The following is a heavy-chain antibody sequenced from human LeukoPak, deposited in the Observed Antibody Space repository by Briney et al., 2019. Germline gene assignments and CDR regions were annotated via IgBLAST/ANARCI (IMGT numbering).Heavy chain of an antibody. CDR1: GFTFSSYA. V-gene: IGHV3-30*01. CDR2: ISYDGSNK. D-gene: IGHD1-26*01. J-gene: IGHJ4*02. CDR3: LYSGSYY. Sequence: GGSLRLSCAASGFTFSSYAMHWVRQAPGKGLEWVAVISYDGSNKYYADSVKGRFTISRDNSKNTLYLQMNSLRAEDTAVYYWLYSGSYYWGQGTLVTVSS.